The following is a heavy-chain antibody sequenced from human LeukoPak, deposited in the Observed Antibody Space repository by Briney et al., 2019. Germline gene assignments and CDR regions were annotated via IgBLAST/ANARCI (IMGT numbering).Heavy chain of an antibody. J-gene: IGHJ4*02. CDR1: GFTFGDYL. Sequence: GSLRLSCTASGFTFGDYLMSWIRQPPGKGLEWIGEINHSGSTNYNPSLKSRVTISVDTSKNKFSLKLSSVTAADTAVYYCARNAYGSGSSDYWGQGTLVTVSS. CDR2: INHSGST. CDR3: ARNAYGSGSSDY. V-gene: IGHV4-34*01. D-gene: IGHD3-10*01.